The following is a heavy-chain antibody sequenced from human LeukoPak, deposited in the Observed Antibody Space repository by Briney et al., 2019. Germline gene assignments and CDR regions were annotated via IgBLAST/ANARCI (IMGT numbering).Heavy chain of an antibody. D-gene: IGHD5-12*01. CDR3: ARGGGYNYVVNY. J-gene: IGHJ4*02. CDR1: GGSFSGYY. CDR2: INHSGST. V-gene: IGHV4-34*01. Sequence: KTSETLSLTCAVYGGSFSGYYWSWIRQPPGKGLEWIGEINHSGSTNYNPSLKSRVTISVDTSKNQFSLKLSSVTAADTAVYYCARGGGYNYVVNYWGQGTLVTVSS.